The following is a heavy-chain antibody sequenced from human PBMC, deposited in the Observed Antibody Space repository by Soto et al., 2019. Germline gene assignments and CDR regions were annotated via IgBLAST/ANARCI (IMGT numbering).Heavy chain of an antibody. J-gene: IGHJ4*02. Sequence: ETLSLTCTVSGGSISSYYWSWIRQPPGKGLEWIGYIYYSGSTNYNPSLKSRVTISVDTSKNQFSLKLSSVTAADTAVYYCARDPHMVRGVIGYFDYWGQGTLVTVPQ. CDR1: GGSISSYY. D-gene: IGHD3-10*01. V-gene: IGHV4-59*01. CDR2: IYYSGST. CDR3: ARDPHMVRGVIGYFDY.